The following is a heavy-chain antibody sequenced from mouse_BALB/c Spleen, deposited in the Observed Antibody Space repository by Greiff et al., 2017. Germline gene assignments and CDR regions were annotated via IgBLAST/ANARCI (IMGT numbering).Heavy chain of an antibody. V-gene: IGHV7-1*02. CDR3: ARDAFDGYLYAMDY. Sequence: EVNVVESGGGLVQPGGSLRLSCATSGFTFSDFYMEWVRQPPGKRLEWIAASRNKANDYTTEYSASVKGRFIVSRDTSQSILYLQMNALRAEDTAIYYCARDAFDGYLYAMDYWGQGTSVTVSS. D-gene: IGHD2-3*01. CDR2: SRNKANDYTT. CDR1: GFTFSDFY. J-gene: IGHJ4*01.